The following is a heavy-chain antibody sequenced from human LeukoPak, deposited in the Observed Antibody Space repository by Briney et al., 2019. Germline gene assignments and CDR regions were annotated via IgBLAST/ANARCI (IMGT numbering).Heavy chain of an antibody. Sequence: GGSLRLSCAASGFTFSSYDMHWVRRATGKGLEWVSAIGTAGDTYYPGSVKGRLTISRENAKNSLYLQMNSLRAGDTAVYYCAREASSGDIDYWGQGTLVTVSS. V-gene: IGHV3-13*01. D-gene: IGHD3-22*01. CDR2: IGTAGDT. CDR3: AREASSGDIDY. J-gene: IGHJ4*02. CDR1: GFTFSSYD.